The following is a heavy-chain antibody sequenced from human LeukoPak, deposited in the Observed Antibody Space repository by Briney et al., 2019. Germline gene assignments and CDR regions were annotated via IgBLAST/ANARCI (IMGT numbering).Heavy chain of an antibody. D-gene: IGHD3-22*01. CDR1: GGSISSGDYY. CDR3: ARVRGYYSPAAFDI. Sequence: SETLSLTCTVSGGSISSGDYYWSWIRQPPGKGLEWIGYIYYSGSTYYNPSLKSRVTISVDTSKNQFSLKLSSVTAADTAVYYCARVRGYYSPAAFDIWGQGTMVTVSP. CDR2: IYYSGST. J-gene: IGHJ3*02. V-gene: IGHV4-30-4*08.